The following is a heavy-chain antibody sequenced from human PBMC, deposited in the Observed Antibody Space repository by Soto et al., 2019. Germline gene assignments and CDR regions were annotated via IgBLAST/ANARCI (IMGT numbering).Heavy chain of an antibody. CDR3: AGADSGNYYHGFQM. V-gene: IGHV1-58*01. D-gene: IGHD1-26*01. J-gene: IGHJ3*02. CDR2: IAVGSGYT. CDR1: GFTFTSSA. Sequence: QMQLEQSGPEVKKPGTSVKVSCKASGFTFTSSAFQWVRQARGQRLEWIGWIAVGSGYTNYAQRFQDRVTLTRDMSTATTYMELSRLTSEDTAIYYCAGADSGNYYHGFQMWGQGKMVTVSS.